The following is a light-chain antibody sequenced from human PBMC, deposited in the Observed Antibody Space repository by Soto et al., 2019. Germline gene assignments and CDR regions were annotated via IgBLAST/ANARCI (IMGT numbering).Light chain of an antibody. CDR1: QSVSSN. CDR3: QQYSDWYT. CDR2: GAS. Sequence: EIVMTQSPATLSVSPGERVTLSCRASQSVSSNLAWYQQKPGQAPRLLIYGASTRATGIPARFSGSGSGTEFTLTISSLQSEDFAVYYCQQYSDWYTFGQGTKLDIK. J-gene: IGKJ2*01. V-gene: IGKV3-15*01.